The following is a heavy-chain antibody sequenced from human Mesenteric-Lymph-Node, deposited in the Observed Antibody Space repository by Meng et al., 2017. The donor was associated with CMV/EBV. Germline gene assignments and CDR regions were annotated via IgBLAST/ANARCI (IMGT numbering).Heavy chain of an antibody. CDR1: GFTFSSYA. V-gene: IGHV3-23*03. Sequence: GGSLRLSCAASGFTFSSYAMSWVRQAPGKGLEWVSIIYSGGFSTYYADSVKGRFTISRDNSRNTLYLQMNSLRAEDTAVYYCAKTVEYSSNWYYFDYWGQGTLVTVSS. J-gene: IGHJ4*02. CDR2: IYSGGFST. CDR3: AKTVEYSSNWYYFDY. D-gene: IGHD6-13*01.